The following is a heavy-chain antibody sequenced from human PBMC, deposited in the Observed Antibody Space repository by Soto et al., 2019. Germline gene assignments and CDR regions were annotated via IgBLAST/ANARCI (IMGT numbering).Heavy chain of an antibody. D-gene: IGHD4-17*01. CDR3: ATYYYGGNSRAFDI. CDR2: INVSGAGT. CDR1: GFTFITYA. V-gene: IGHV3-23*01. Sequence: EVQLLESGGGLVQPGGSLRLSCAASGFTFITYAMSWVRQAPGKGLEWVSDINVSGAGTYYADSVKGRFTISRDNSKNTVYLQMNSLRAEDTALYYCATYYYGGNSRAFDIWGQGTMVTVSS. J-gene: IGHJ3*02.